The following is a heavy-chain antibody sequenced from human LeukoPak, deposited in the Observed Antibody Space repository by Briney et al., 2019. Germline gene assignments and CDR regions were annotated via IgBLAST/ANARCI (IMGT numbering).Heavy chain of an antibody. J-gene: IGHJ4*02. V-gene: IGHV3-21*01. CDR3: ARASSSGYSRFDY. CDR1: GFTFSSYS. Sequence: GGSLRLSCAASGFTFSSYSMNWVRQAPGKGLEWVSSISSSSSYIYYADSVKGRFTISRDNAKNSLYLQMNSLRAEDTAVYYCARASSSGYSRFDYWGQGTLVTVSS. CDR2: ISSSSSYI. D-gene: IGHD3-22*01.